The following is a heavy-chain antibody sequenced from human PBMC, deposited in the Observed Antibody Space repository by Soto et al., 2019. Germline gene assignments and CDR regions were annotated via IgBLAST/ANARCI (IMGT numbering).Heavy chain of an antibody. Sequence: LSLTCSVSGGSINSYYWTWIRQPPGKGLEWIGYISYSGSTNYNPSLKSRVTISLDTSKNQFSLKLTSVTAADTAVFYCARGQLVTFDYWGQGTLVTVSS. CDR1: GGSINSYY. V-gene: IGHV4-59*01. J-gene: IGHJ4*02. D-gene: IGHD1-1*01. CDR2: ISYSGST. CDR3: ARGQLVTFDY.